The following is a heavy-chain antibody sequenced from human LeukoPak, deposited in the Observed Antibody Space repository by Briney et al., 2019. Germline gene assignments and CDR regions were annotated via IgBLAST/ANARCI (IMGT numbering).Heavy chain of an antibody. D-gene: IGHD3-22*01. V-gene: IGHV3-23*01. Sequence: VGCLRLSCAASGFTFSSYGMSWVRQAPGKGLEWVSAISGSGGRTYYADSVKGRFTISRDNSKNTLYLQMNSLRAEDTGVYYCAKGLSRGSSGYHQYWGQGTLVTVSS. CDR1: GFTFSSYG. J-gene: IGHJ4*02. CDR3: AKGLSRGSSGYHQY. CDR2: ISGSGGRT.